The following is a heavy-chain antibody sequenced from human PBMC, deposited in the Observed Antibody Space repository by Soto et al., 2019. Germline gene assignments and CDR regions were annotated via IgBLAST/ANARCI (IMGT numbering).Heavy chain of an antibody. D-gene: IGHD3-16*01. Sequence: SETLSLTCAVYGGFLSESYWTWIRQPPGKGLEWIGEINHVGGTNYNPSLKSRVTMSVDTSQDQFSLRLISVTAADTAMYFCVRIRYQLPSSVLWLDPWGQGTPVTVSS. CDR1: GGFLSESY. CDR2: INHVGGT. V-gene: IGHV4-34*01. CDR3: VRIRYQLPSSVLWLDP. J-gene: IGHJ5*02.